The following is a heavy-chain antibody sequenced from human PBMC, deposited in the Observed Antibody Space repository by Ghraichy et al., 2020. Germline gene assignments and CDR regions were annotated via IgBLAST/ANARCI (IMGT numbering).Heavy chain of an antibody. Sequence: GESLNISCAASGFTFSSYAMSWVRQAPGKGLEWVSAISGSGGSTYYADSVKGRFTISRDNSKNTLYLQMNSLRAEDTAVYYCARAPSTMIVVVITSRRSNAFDIWGQGTMVTVSS. D-gene: IGHD3-22*01. CDR2: ISGSGGST. J-gene: IGHJ3*02. CDR3: ARAPSTMIVVVITSRRSNAFDI. CDR1: GFTFSSYA. V-gene: IGHV3-23*01.